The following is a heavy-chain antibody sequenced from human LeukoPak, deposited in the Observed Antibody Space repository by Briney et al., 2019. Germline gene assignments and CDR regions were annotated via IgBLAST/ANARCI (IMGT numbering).Heavy chain of an antibody. Sequence: GGSLRLSCAASGFTFSSSAMSWVRQAPGKGLEWVSAISNNGGYTYYADSVKGRFTISRDNSKNTLYQQMNSLRAEDTAVYYCARHYDFWSGYSNWFDPWGQGTLVTVSS. CDR3: ARHYDFWSGYSNWFDP. J-gene: IGHJ5*02. D-gene: IGHD3-3*01. CDR2: ISNNGGYT. CDR1: GFTFSSSA. V-gene: IGHV3-23*01.